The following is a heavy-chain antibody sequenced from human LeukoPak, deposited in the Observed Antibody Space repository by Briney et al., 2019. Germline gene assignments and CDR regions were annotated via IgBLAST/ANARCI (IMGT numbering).Heavy chain of an antibody. CDR3: VRVCYVAGSDYLDY. D-gene: IGHD6-19*01. J-gene: IGHJ4*02. Sequence: SGGSLRLSCVVSGFTFSDHFLDWVRQAPGKGLEWVGRSRNKAKSYTTEYAASVKGRFTISRDDSKNSLYLQMNSLKTEDTAVYYCVRVCYVAGSDYLDYWGQGTLVTVSS. CDR2: SRNKAKSYTT. V-gene: IGHV3-72*01. CDR1: GFTFSDHF.